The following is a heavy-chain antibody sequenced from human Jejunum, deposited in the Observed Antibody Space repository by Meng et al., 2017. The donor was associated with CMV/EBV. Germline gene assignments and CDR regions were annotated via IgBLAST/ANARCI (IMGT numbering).Heavy chain of an antibody. V-gene: IGHV4-39*01. CDR2: IYYGGSA. J-gene: IGHJ4*02. CDR1: SGSFSSNSYY. D-gene: IGHD3-16*02. Sequence: TLSLTCTVSSGSFSSNSYYWGWIRQPPGKGLEWIGTIYYGGSAYYNPSLKSRVTISVDTSKNQFSLKLTSVTAADTAVYYCVRRYLDWGRGTLVTVSS. CDR3: VRRYLD.